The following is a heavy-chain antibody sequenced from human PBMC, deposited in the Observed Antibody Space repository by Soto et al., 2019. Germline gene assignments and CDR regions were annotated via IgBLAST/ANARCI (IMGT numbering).Heavy chain of an antibody. CDR3: ARDRTRWTLFDAFDI. J-gene: IGHJ3*02. D-gene: IGHD1-1*01. V-gene: IGHV3-48*02. CDR1: GFTFSSYS. Sequence: EVQLVESGGGLVQPGGSLRLSCAASGFTFSSYSMNWVRQAPGKGLEWVSYISSSSSTIYYADSVKGRFTISRDNAKNSLYLQMNSLRDEDTAVYYCARDRTRWTLFDAFDIWGQGTMVTVSS. CDR2: ISSSSSTI.